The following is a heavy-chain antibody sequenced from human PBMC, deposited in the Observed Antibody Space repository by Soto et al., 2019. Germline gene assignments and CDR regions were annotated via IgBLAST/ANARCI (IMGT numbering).Heavy chain of an antibody. J-gene: IGHJ6*02. Sequence: SETLSLTCTVSGGSINYSYWTWIRQPPGKGLEWIGYISYTGSASYNASLKSRLTISVDTSKNQFSLKLSSVTAADTALYYCARVNYGDYYYGMDVWGQGTTVTVPS. V-gene: IGHV4-59*01. CDR3: ARVNYGDYYYGMDV. CDR2: ISYTGSA. D-gene: IGHD4-17*01. CDR1: GGSINYSY.